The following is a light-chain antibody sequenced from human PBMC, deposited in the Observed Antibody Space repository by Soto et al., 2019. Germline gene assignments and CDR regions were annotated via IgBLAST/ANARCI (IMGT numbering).Light chain of an antibody. CDR3: ATWDGSLNGWV. V-gene: IGLV1-44*01. CDR2: STN. J-gene: IGLJ3*02. Sequence: QAVVTQPPSASGTPGQRVTISCSGSSSNIGRDTVNWYQQLPGTAPKLLIYSTNQRPSGVPDRFSGSKSGTSASLAIGGLQSEDEADYYCATWDGSLNGWVFGGGTKVTVL. CDR1: SSNIGRDT.